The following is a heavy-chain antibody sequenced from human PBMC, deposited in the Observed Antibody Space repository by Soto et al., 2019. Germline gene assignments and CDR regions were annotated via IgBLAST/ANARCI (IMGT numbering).Heavy chain of an antibody. CDR1: GDSISNSRFY. D-gene: IGHD3-22*01. CDR3: ARDFFDSSDYTTNWFDP. J-gene: IGHJ5*02. Sequence: SETLSLTCSVSGDSISNSRFYWAWIRQPPGEGLEWIGSIYHTGNAYYNPSLKSRVTISVDTSKNQFSLKLTSATAADAALYYCARDFFDSSDYTTNWFDPWGQGTLVTVPS. V-gene: IGHV4-39*01. CDR2: IYHTGNA.